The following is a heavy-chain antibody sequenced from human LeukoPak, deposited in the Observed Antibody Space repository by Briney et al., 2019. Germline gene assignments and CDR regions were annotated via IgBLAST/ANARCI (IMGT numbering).Heavy chain of an antibody. D-gene: IGHD6-19*01. CDR2: ISSNGGST. CDR3: VKGSSGWYEGYFDY. V-gene: IGHV3-64D*09. J-gene: IGHJ4*02. Sequence: PGGSLRLSCSASGFTFSWYAMHWVRQAPGKGLEYVSTISSNGGSTYYADSVKGRFTISRDNSKNTLYLQMSSLRAEATAVYYCVKGSSGWYEGYFDYWGQGTLVTVSS. CDR1: GFTFSWYA.